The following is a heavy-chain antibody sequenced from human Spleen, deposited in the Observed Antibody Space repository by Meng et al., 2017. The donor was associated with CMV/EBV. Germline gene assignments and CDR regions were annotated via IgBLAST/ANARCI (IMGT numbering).Heavy chain of an antibody. CDR1: GGSFSGFS. V-gene: IGHV4-34*01. D-gene: IGHD3-22*01. CDR2: INHGGST. Sequence: SLTCAVYGGSFSGFSWSWLRQSPGKGLEWIGEINHGGSTNYNPSLKSRVTISVDASKNQFSLRLSSVTAADTAVYYCARGSSYFEGAWGQGTLVTVSS. J-gene: IGHJ4*02. CDR3: ARGSSYFEGA.